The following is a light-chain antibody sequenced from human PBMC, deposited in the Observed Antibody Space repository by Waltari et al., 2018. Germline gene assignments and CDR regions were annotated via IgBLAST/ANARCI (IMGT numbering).Light chain of an antibody. Sequence: YERKQTPSVEVAKGQKARITCFGDALPKKYAYWYKHKPGQAPTLVIYKDTDRPSGIPERFSGSTSGTTVTLTISGVHAEDEAEYYCQSSPRSVVYVVFGGVTQLPVL. J-gene: IGLJ2*01. CDR2: KDT. V-gene: IGLV3-25*03. CDR3: QSSPRSVVYVV. CDR1: ALPKKY.